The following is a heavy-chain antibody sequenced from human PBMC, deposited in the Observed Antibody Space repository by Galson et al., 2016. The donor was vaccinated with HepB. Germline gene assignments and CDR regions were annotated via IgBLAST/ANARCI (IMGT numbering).Heavy chain of an antibody. J-gene: IGHJ1*01. CDR1: GFSFSRYW. CDR3: ASNIWG. CDR2: INTNGDEQ. D-gene: IGHD3-16*01. V-gene: IGHV3-7*03. Sequence: SLRLSCAASGFSFSRYWMSWVRQAPGKGLQYVATINTNGDEQYYVDSVRGRCTISRDNAKNSLSLQLNSLRAEDTAVYFCASNIWGWGQGTLVTVSS.